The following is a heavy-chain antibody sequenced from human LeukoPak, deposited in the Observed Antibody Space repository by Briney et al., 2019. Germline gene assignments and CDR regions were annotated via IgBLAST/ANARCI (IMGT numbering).Heavy chain of an antibody. CDR1: GFTFSSYN. CDR2: ITSSSSYI. V-gene: IGHV3-21*01. Sequence: GSLRLSCAASGFTFSSYNMNWVRQAPGKGLEWVSSITSSSSYIYYADSVKGRFTISRDNAKNSLYLQINSLRAEDTAVYYCARDPYSGGYGDYYYYYLDVWGKGTTVTISS. D-gene: IGHD1-26*01. CDR3: ARDPYSGGYGDYYYYYLDV. J-gene: IGHJ6*03.